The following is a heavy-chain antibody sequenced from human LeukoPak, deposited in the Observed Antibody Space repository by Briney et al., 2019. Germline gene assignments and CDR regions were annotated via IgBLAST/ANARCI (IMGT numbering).Heavy chain of an antibody. CDR2: ISAYNGNT. CDR1: GYTFTSYS. J-gene: IGHJ4*02. CDR3: ARGALGYCSGGSCLIPFDY. Sequence: ASVKVSCKASGYTFTSYSISWVRQAPGQGLEWMGWISAYNGNTNYAQKLQGRVTMTTDTSTGTAYMELRSLRSDDTAVYYCARGALGYCSGGSCLIPFDYWGQGTLVTVSS. D-gene: IGHD2-15*01. V-gene: IGHV1-18*01.